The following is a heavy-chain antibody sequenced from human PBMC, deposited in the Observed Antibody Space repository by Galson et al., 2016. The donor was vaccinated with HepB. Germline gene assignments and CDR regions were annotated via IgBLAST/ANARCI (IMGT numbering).Heavy chain of an antibody. D-gene: IGHD6-6*01. V-gene: IGHV3-72*01. J-gene: IGHJ2*01. CDR2: TRNKARSYTT. Sequence: SLRLSCAASGFMFSDHYMDWVRQAPGKGLEWVARTRNKARSYTTEYAASVKGSFTISRGDSQNSVYLQMNSLNTEDTALYYCIRASSSSGYWYFDVWGRGTLVTVSS. CDR3: IRASSSSGYWYFDV. CDR1: GFMFSDHY.